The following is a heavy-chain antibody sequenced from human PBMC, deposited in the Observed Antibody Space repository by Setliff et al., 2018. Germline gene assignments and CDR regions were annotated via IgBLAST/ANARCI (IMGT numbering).Heavy chain of an antibody. J-gene: IGHJ6*03. CDR2: IYYSGST. CDR3: ARHKSNGSGSYPSLYMDV. CDR1: GDSISDISYY. V-gene: IGHV4-39*01. Sequence: SETLSLTCTISGDSISDISYYWGLIRQPPGKGLEWVATIYYSGSTYSNPSLKSRLIISVDAPDNQFSVKLSSVTAADTAVYYCARHKSNGSGSYPSLYMDVWGKGIMVTVSS. D-gene: IGHD3-10*01.